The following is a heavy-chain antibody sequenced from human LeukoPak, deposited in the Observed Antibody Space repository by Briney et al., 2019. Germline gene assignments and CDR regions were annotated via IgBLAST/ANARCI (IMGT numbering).Heavy chain of an antibody. V-gene: IGHV3-74*01. J-gene: IGHJ4*02. D-gene: IGHD2-2*01. CDR3: AKTPAPLVPAAIWDGYY. CDR1: GMTFSDHW. CDR2: IKTDGRTT. Sequence: GGSLRLSCAASGMTFSDHWMHWVRQVPGKGLVWVSLIKTDGRTTIYADSVKGRFTISRDNSKNTLYLQMNSLRAEDTAVYYCAKTPAPLVPAAIWDGYYWGQGTLVTVSS.